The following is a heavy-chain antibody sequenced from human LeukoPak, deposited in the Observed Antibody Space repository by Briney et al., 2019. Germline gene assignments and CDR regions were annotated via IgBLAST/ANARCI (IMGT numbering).Heavy chain of an antibody. CDR2: IYYSGST. CDR3: ASLHYGGILYYFDY. CDR1: GGSISSSSYY. J-gene: IGHJ4*02. V-gene: IGHV4-39*01. D-gene: IGHD4-23*01. Sequence: SETLSLTCTVSGGSISSSSYYWGWIRQPPGKGLEWIGSIYYSGSTYHNPSLKSRVTISVDTSKNQFSLKLSSVTAADTAVYYCASLHYGGILYYFDYWGQGTLVTVSS.